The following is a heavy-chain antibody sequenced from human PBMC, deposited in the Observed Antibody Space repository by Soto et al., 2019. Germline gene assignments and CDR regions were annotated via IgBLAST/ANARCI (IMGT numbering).Heavy chain of an antibody. J-gene: IGHJ4*02. V-gene: IGHV3-30*03. Sequence: QVQLVESGGGVVQPGRSLRLSCAASGFPFSSYGMHWVRQAPGKGLDWVALISYDGTNQYYADSVKGRFTVSRDNSKNMLYLHMSSLRAEDTAVYYCAGGQYYFDYCGQGTLVSVSS. CDR2: ISYDGTNQ. D-gene: IGHD2-15*01. CDR3: AGGQYYFDY. CDR1: GFPFSSYG.